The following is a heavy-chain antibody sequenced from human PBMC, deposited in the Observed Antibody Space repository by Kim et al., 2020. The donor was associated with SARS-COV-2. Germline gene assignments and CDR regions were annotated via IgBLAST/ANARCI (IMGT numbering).Heavy chain of an antibody. V-gene: IGHV3-33*05. CDR3: ARDSTRSMVRGVIIRAGMDV. CDR1: GFTFSSYG. Sequence: GGSLRLSCAASGFTFSSYGMHWVRQAPGKGLEWVAVISHDGSNKYYADSVKGRFTISRDNSKNTLYLQMNSLRAEDTAVYYCARDSTRSMVRGVIIRAGMDVWGQGTTVTVSS. J-gene: IGHJ6*02. D-gene: IGHD3-10*01. CDR2: ISHDGSNK.